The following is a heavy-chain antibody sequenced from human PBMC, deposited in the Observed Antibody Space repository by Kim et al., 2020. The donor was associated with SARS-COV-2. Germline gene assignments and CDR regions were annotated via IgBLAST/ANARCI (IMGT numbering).Heavy chain of an antibody. Sequence: ASVKVSCKASGYTFTSYGISWVRQAPGQGLEWMGWISTDNGNINYAQKFLGRVTMTRDTSTSTAYMELRSLRSDDTAVYYCARDFRSGDYYDFCRDWGQG. CDR1: GYTFTSYG. V-gene: IGHV1-18*01. D-gene: IGHD3-3*01. CDR3: ARDFRSGDYYDFCRD. J-gene: IGHJ1*01. CDR2: ISTDNGNI.